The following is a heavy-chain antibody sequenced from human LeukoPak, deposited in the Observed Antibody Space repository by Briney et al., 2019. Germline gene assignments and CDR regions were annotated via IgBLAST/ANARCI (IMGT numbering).Heavy chain of an antibody. CDR3: ATDRNAAAGQLDY. Sequence: SETLSLTCAVSGGSISSSNWWSWVRQPPGKGLEWIGEIYHSGSTNYNPSLKSRVTISVDTSKNQFSLKLSSVTAADTAVYYCATDRNAAAGQLDYWGQGTLVTVSS. CDR2: IYHSGST. V-gene: IGHV4-4*02. J-gene: IGHJ4*02. D-gene: IGHD6-13*01. CDR1: GGSISSSNW.